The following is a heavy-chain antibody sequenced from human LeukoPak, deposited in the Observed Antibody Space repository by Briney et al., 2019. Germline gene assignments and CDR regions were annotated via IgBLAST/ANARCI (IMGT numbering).Heavy chain of an antibody. D-gene: IGHD4-17*01. Sequence: GGSLRLSCAASGFSFISYGMHWVRQAPGKGLEWVGVISDDGRRKDYADSVEGRFTISGDNSKDTLYLQMNSLRAEDTAVYYCAKRPSDYGDYVSYFDYWGQGTLVTVSS. CDR2: ISDDGRRK. CDR3: AKRPSDYGDYVSYFDY. J-gene: IGHJ4*02. V-gene: IGHV3-30*18. CDR1: GFSFISYG.